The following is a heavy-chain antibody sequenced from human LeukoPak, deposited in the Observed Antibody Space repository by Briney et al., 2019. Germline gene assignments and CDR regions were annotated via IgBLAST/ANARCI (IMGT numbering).Heavy chain of an antibody. CDR3: ARTIAVAGHFHPTPSGMDV. J-gene: IGHJ6*02. Sequence: PSETLSLTCTVSGGSVSSGSYYWSWIRQPPGKGLEWIGYIYYSGSTNYNPSLKSRVTISVDTSKNQFSLKLSSVTAADTAVYYCARTIAVAGHFHPTPSGMDVWGQGTTVTVSS. V-gene: IGHV4-61*01. D-gene: IGHD6-19*01. CDR1: GGSVSSGSYY. CDR2: IYYSGST.